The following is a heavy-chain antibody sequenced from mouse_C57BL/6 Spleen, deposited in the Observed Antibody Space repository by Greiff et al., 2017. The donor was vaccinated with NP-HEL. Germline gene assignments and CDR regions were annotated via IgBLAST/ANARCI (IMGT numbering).Heavy chain of an antibody. V-gene: IGHV1-42*01. CDR1: GYSFTGYY. D-gene: IGHD1-1*01. Sequence: VQLQQSGPELVKPGASVKISCKASGYSFTGYYMNWVKQSPEKSLEWIGEINPSTGGTTYNQKFKAKATLTVDKSSSTAYMQLKSLTSEDSAVYYCARSLYGSSRYYIDYWGQGTTLTVSS. CDR3: ARSLYGSSRYYIDY. J-gene: IGHJ2*01. CDR2: INPSTGGT.